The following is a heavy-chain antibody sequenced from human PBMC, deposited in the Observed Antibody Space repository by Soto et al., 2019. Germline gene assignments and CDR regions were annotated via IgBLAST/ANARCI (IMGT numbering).Heavy chain of an antibody. Sequence: ASVKVSCKASGYTFSTHAMHWVRQAPGQSLEWMGWINGGTGQTKHSHRFQDRVTITRDTSASTAYMELSSQRSEDTAVHYCARGKGMEENYYYYGLHIWGQGTMVIV. D-gene: IGHD1-1*01. V-gene: IGHV1-3*01. CDR3: ARGKGMEENYYYYGLHI. J-gene: IGHJ6*02. CDR2: INGGTGQT. CDR1: GYTFSTHA.